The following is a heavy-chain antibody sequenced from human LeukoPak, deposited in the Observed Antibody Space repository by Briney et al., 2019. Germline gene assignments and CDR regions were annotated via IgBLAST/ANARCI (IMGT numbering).Heavy chain of an antibody. V-gene: IGHV4-34*01. Sequence: SETLSLTCAVYGGSFSGYYWSWIRQPPGKGLEWIGEINHSGGTNYNPSLKSRVTISVDTSKNQFSLKLSSVTAADTAVYYCASSGWYLNYWGQGTLVTVSS. D-gene: IGHD6-19*01. CDR3: ASSGWYLNY. CDR1: GGSFSGYY. CDR2: INHSGGT. J-gene: IGHJ4*02.